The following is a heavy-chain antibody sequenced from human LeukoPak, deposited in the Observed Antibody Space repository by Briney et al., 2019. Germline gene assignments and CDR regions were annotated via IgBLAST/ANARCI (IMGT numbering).Heavy chain of an antibody. D-gene: IGHD1-26*01. CDR2: ISGGSYYI. CDR1: GFTFSDYT. V-gene: IGHV3-21*01. J-gene: IGHJ4*02. Sequence: PGGSLRLSCAASGFTFSDYTMIWVRQAPGKGLEWVSSISGGSYYIYYADSVKGRFTISRDNPKDSLYLQMNSLRAEDAAVYYCARDRGSGSYPFDYWGQGTLVTVSS. CDR3: ARDRGSGSYPFDY.